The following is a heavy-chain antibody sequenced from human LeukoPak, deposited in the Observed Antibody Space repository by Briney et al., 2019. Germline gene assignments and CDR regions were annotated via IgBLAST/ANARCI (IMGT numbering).Heavy chain of an antibody. D-gene: IGHD4-11*01. J-gene: IGHJ4*02. Sequence: PGGSLRLSCAASGFTFSSYTMHWVRQAPGKGLEWVAFIRYDELQDYYADSVRGRFTISRDNSKSALYLQMGSLRPEDTAMYYCVRDFSNYVAFFDSWGQGVLVTVSS. CDR1: GFTFSSYT. V-gene: IGHV3-30*02. CDR2: IRYDELQD. CDR3: VRDFSNYVAFFDS.